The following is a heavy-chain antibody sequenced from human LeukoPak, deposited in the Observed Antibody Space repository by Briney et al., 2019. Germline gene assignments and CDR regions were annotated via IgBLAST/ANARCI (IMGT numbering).Heavy chain of an antibody. V-gene: IGHV4-61*02. CDR3: ARGAYYYGSGSYYNEQGFQH. CDR2: IYTSGST. CDR1: GDSISSGNYY. D-gene: IGHD3-10*01. J-gene: IGHJ1*01. Sequence: SETLSLTCTVSGDSISSGNYYWTWIRQPAGKGLEWIGRIYTSGSTNYNPSLKSRVTISVDTSKNQFSLKLSSVTAADTAVYYCARGAYYYGSGSYYNEQGFQHWGQGTLVTVSS.